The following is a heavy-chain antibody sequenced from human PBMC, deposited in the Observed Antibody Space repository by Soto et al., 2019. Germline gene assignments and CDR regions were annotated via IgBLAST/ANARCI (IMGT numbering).Heavy chain of an antibody. CDR3: ARGTFISGDPIDY. D-gene: IGHD4-17*01. CDR2: INAGNGNT. CDR1: GYTFTSYA. J-gene: IGHJ4*02. Sequence: GASVKVSCKASGYTFTSYAMHWVRQAPGQRLEWMGWINAGNGNTKYSQKFQGRVTITRDTSASTAYMELSSLRSEDTAVYYCARGTFISGDPIDYWGQGTLVTVSS. V-gene: IGHV1-3*01.